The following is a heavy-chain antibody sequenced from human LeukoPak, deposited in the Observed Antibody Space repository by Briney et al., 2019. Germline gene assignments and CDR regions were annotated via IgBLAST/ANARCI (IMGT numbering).Heavy chain of an antibody. CDR2: MHHSGST. Sequence: PSETLSLTCAVSGYSITSTYYWGWVRQPPGKGLEWIASMHHSGSTYSNPSLKSRVIISIDTSRNDFSLKLRFVTAADTALYYCVRLGYCSSTSCYFDSWGQGTLVTVSS. D-gene: IGHD2-2*01. V-gene: IGHV4-38-2*01. CDR3: VRLGYCSSTSCYFDS. CDR1: GYSITSTYY. J-gene: IGHJ4*02.